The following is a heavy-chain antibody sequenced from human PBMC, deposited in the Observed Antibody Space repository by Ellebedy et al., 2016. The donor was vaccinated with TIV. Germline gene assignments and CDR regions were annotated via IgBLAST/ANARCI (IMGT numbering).Heavy chain of an antibody. V-gene: IGHV3-11*06. CDR3: ARPAHYGDNLLYYFYGMDV. J-gene: IGHJ6*02. CDR2: ISSRSSHT. Sequence: GGSLRLSCAASGFIFGDFYMSWIRQAPGKGLEWVSYISSRSSHTNYADSVKGRFTISRDNATNSLNLQMNSLRAEDTAVYYCARPAHYGDNLLYYFYGMDVWGQGTTVTVSS. D-gene: IGHD4-17*01. CDR1: GFIFGDFY.